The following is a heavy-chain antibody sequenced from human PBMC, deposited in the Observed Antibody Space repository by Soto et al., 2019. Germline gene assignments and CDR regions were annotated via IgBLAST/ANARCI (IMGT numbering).Heavy chain of an antibody. J-gene: IGHJ4*02. Sequence: QLVQSGSEVKKPGSSVKVSCQASGGTSSGYVLTWGRQAPGQGLEWRGEFVPLFGTTNYAQRFSGRITITAEESTSTAYMELRTLRSDDTAVYYCATHGLGVSSPPYFDNWGQGTLVTVSS. D-gene: IGHD3-16*01. V-gene: IGHV1-69*01. CDR2: FVPLFGTT. CDR3: ATHGLGVSSPPYFDN. CDR1: GGTSSGYV.